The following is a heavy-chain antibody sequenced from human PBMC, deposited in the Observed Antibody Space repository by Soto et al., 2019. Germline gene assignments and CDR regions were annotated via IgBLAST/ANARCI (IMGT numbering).Heavy chain of an antibody. Sequence: SETLSLTCTVSGASISSSRSYWGWVRLPPGKGLEWIVSFYYTGGTYSTYYNPSLKSRVTISVDTSKSQFSLNLRSVTAADTAVYYCASPRQGNYDFLSGYYALDYWGQGTLVTVSS. J-gene: IGHJ4*02. V-gene: IGHV4-39*01. CDR1: GASISSSRSY. CDR3: ASPRQGNYDFLSGYYALDY. CDR2: FYYTGGT. D-gene: IGHD3-3*01.